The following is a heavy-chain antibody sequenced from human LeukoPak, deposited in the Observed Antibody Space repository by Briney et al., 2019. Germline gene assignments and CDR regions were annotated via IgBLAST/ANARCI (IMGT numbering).Heavy chain of an antibody. CDR3: ARDLHYYDSSGYYYVSFYYMDV. J-gene: IGHJ6*03. Sequence: ASVKVSCKASGYTFTGYYMHWVRQAPGQGLKWMGWINPNSGGTNYAQKFQGRVTMTRDTSISTAYMELSRLRSDDTAVYYCARDLHYYDSSGYYYVSFYYMDVWGKGTTVTVSS. V-gene: IGHV1-2*02. CDR1: GYTFTGYY. D-gene: IGHD3-22*01. CDR2: INPNSGGT.